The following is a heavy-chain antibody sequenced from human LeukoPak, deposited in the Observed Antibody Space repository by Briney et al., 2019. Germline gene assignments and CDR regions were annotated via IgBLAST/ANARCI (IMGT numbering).Heavy chain of an antibody. V-gene: IGHV3-74*01. CDR3: ARVGYSYLPDY. CDR1: GFTFISYW. J-gene: IGHJ4*02. D-gene: IGHD5-18*01. Sequence: GGSLRLSCAASGFTFISYWMHWVRQAPGKGLVWVSRISSDGSSTNYADSVKGRFTIFRDNAKNTLYLQMNSLRAEDTAVYYCARVGYSYLPDYWGQGSLVTVSS. CDR2: ISSDGSST.